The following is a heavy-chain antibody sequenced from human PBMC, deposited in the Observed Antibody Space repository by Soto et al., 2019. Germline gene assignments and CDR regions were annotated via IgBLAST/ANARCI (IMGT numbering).Heavy chain of an antibody. Sequence: PSETLSLTCTVSGGSISSSSYYWGWIRQPPGKGLEWIGSIYYSGSTYYNPSLKSRVTISVDTSKNQFSLKLSSVTAADTAVYYCARERRAYDFWSVYYMGPYYYGMDVWGQGTTVTVSS. CDR1: GGSISSSSYY. CDR3: ARERRAYDFWSVYYMGPYYYGMDV. J-gene: IGHJ6*02. CDR2: IYYSGST. D-gene: IGHD3-3*01. V-gene: IGHV4-39*02.